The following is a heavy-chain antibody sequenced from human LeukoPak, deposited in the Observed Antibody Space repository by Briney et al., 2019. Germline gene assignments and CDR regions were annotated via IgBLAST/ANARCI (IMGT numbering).Heavy chain of an antibody. CDR1: GVTFSSYA. CDR2: ITGGGYST. CDR3: AKDASYSGTYIANFDY. V-gene: IGHV3-23*01. D-gene: IGHD1-26*01. Sequence: PGGALRLSCAASGVTFSSYAMSWVRQAPGEGLEWGSSITGGGYSTYYADSVKGRFTISRDNSGNTLFLHMDSLRAEDTAVYYCAKDASYSGTYIANFDYWGQGTLVTVSS. J-gene: IGHJ4*02.